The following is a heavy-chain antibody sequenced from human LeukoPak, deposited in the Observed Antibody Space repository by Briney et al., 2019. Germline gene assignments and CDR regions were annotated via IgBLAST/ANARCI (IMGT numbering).Heavy chain of an antibody. Sequence: GGSLRLSCAASGFTFSSYAMSWVRQAPGKGLEWVSAISGSGGSTYYADSVKGRFTISRDNSKNTLYLQMNSLRAEDTAVYYCAKGRELWFGEFSLYYYHYYMDVWGKGTTVTVSS. CDR3: AKGRELWFGEFSLYYYHYYMDV. V-gene: IGHV3-23*01. J-gene: IGHJ6*03. D-gene: IGHD3-10*01. CDR2: ISGSGGST. CDR1: GFTFSSYA.